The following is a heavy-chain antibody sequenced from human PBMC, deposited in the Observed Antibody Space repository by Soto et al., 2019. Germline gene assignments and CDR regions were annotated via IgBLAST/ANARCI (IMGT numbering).Heavy chain of an antibody. CDR1: GGSFSGYY. CDR2: INHSGST. D-gene: IGHD3-10*01. J-gene: IGHJ6*02. CDR3: ARRPRGYGSGNHRYGMDV. V-gene: IGHV4-34*01. Sequence: QVQLQQWGAGLLKPSETLSLTCAVYGGSFSGYYWSWIRQPPGKGLEWIGEINHSGSTNYNPSLKRRVTISVDTSKNQFSLKLSSVTAADTAVYYCARRPRGYGSGNHRYGMDVWGQGTTVTVSS.